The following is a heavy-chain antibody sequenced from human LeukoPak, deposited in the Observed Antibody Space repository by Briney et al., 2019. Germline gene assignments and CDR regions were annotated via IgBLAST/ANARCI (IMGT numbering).Heavy chain of an antibody. CDR2: ISAYNGNT. D-gene: IGHD4-17*01. Sequence: ASVKVSCKASGYTFTSYGISWVRQAPGQGLEWMGWISAYNGNTNYAQKLQGRVTMTTDTSTSTAYMELRSLRSDDTAVYYCARGEHDYGDFISLMDVWGKGTTVTVSS. V-gene: IGHV1-18*01. J-gene: IGHJ6*04. CDR3: ARGEHDYGDFISLMDV. CDR1: GYTFTSYG.